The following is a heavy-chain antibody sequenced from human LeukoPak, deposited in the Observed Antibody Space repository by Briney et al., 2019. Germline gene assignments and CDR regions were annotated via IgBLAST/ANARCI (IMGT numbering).Heavy chain of an antibody. Sequence: SETLSLTCTVSGGSISSYYWSWIRQPPGKGLEWIGYVYYSGSTNYNPSLKSRVTISVDTSKNQFSLKLSSVTAADTAVYYCASARINSSPLGVDYWGQGTLVTVSS. CDR3: ASARINSSPLGVDY. D-gene: IGHD6-13*01. CDR2: VYYSGST. V-gene: IGHV4-59*01. J-gene: IGHJ4*02. CDR1: GGSISSYY.